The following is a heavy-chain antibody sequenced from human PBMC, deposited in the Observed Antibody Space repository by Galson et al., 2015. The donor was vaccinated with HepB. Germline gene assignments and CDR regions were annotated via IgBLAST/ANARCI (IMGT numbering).Heavy chain of an antibody. D-gene: IGHD6-19*01. CDR3: ARADSGAVASEFELEPVY. Sequence: SVKVSCKASGGTFSSYTISWVRQAPGQGLEWMGRIIPILGIANYAQKFQGRLTITADKSMSTAYMELSSLRSEDTAVYYCARADSGAVASEFELEPVYWGQGTLVPVSS. CDR2: IIPILGIA. J-gene: IGHJ4*02. V-gene: IGHV1-69*02. CDR1: GGTFSSYT.